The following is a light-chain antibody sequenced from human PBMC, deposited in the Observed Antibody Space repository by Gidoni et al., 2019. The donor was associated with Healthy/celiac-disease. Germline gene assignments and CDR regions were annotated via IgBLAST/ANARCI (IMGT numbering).Light chain of an antibody. J-gene: IGKJ1*01. V-gene: IGKV1-39*01. Sequence: DIQMTQSPSSLSASVGDRVTITCRASQSISSCLNWYQQKPGKAPTLLIYAASSLQSGVPSRFSGSGSGTDFTLTISSLQPEYFATYYCQQSYSTPWTFGQGTKVEIK. CDR1: QSISSC. CDR3: QQSYSTPWT. CDR2: AAS.